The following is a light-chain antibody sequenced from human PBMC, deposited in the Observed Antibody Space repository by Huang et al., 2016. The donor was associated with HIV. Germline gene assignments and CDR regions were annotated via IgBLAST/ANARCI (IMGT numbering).Light chain of an antibody. CDR1: QSIGTY. V-gene: IGKV3-11*01. J-gene: IGKJ4*01. CDR2: DVS. CDR3: QQRSKWPLT. Sequence: EIVLTQSPVTLSLSPGDRATLSCRASQSIGTYLACYQQKSGQAPRLLIYDVSNRAAGVPARFSASVSETDFTLTIASLDPDDFAIYHCQQRSKWPLTFGGGTKVEMK.